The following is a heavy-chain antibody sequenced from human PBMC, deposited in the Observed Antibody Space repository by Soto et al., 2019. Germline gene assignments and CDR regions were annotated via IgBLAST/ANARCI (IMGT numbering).Heavy chain of an antibody. CDR1: GGTFSSYT. J-gene: IGHJ6*03. V-gene: IGHV1-69*02. Sequence: QVQLVQSGAEVKKPGSSVKVSCKASGGTFSSYTISWVRQAPGQGLEWMGRIIPILGIANYAQKFQGRVTITADKSTSTAYMELSSLRSEDTAVYYCARASRHTVTTSSDYYYYYMDVWGKGTTVTVSS. D-gene: IGHD4-17*01. CDR2: IIPILGIA. CDR3: ARASRHTVTTSSDYYYYYMDV.